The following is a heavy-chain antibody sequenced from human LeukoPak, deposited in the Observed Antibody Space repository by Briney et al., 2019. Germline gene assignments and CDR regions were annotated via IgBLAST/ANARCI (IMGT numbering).Heavy chain of an antibody. J-gene: IGHJ6*03. CDR2: ISAYNGNT. D-gene: IGHD6-13*01. Sequence: ASVKVSCKASGYTFTSYGISWVRQAPGQGLEWMGWISAYNGNTNYAQKLQGRVTMTTDTSTSTAYMELRSLRSDDTAVYYCARSSHYSSSWLYYYYYMDVWGKGTTVTISS. V-gene: IGHV1-18*01. CDR1: GYTFTSYG. CDR3: ARSSHYSSSWLYYYYYMDV.